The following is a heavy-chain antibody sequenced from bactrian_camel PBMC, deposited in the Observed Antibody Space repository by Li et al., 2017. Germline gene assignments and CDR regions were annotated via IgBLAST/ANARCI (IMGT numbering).Heavy chain of an antibody. Sequence: HVQLVESGGGSVQAGGSLTVSCVASESTYSSKCMGWFRQAPGKEREGVAGIESDGTTIYADSVKGRFTISQGHAKNTVYLEMNSLKPEDSAMYYCAAGSSDYNEYDGNCFVPTAKFGYWGQGTQVTVS. V-gene: IGHV3S53*01. CDR1: ESTYSSKC. D-gene: IGHD4*01. CDR2: IESDGTT. J-gene: IGHJ4*01. CDR3: AAGSSDYNEYDGNCFVPTAKFGY.